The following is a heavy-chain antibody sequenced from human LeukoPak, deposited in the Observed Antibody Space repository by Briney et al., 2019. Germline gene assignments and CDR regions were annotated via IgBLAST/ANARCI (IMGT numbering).Heavy chain of an antibody. D-gene: IGHD6-19*01. CDR1: GGSISDYD. J-gene: IGHJ4*02. V-gene: IGHV4-59*01. CDR2: ISKSEST. CDR3: AKNTWLGGT. Sequence: SETLSLTCTVSGGSISDYDWSWIRQPPEKGLEWIGYISKSESTNYNPSLKSRVTISVDTSKTQFSLKLSSVTAADTAVYYCAKNTWLGGTWGQGALVTVSS.